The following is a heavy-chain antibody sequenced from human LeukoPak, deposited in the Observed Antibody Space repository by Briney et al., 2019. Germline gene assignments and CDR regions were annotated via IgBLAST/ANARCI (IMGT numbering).Heavy chain of an antibody. Sequence: ASVKVSCKPSGYSFTNYNIRWLRQAPGQGLEWVAIINPGRPSVTYAQTFQGRVIVTRDASTSTVFMQLNSLRSEDTATYYCARVTSPIAYDWSYWGQGTLVTVSS. CDR3: ARVTSPIAYDWSY. CDR1: GYSFTNYN. CDR2: INPGRPSV. J-gene: IGHJ4*02. V-gene: IGHV1-46*01. D-gene: IGHD5-12*01.